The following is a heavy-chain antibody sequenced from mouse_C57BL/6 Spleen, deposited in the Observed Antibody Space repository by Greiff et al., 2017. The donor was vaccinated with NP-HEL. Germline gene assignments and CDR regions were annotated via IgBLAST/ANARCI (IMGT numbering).Heavy chain of an antibody. CDR2: IWGVGST. Sequence: VQLQESGPGLVAPSQSLSITCTVSGFSLTSYGVDWVRQSPGKGLEWLGVIWGVGSTNYNSALKSRLSISKDNSKSQVFLKMNSLQTDDTAMYYCASLYGNNAMDYWGQGTSVTVSS. J-gene: IGHJ4*01. CDR1: GFSLTSYG. CDR3: ASLYGNNAMDY. V-gene: IGHV2-6*01. D-gene: IGHD2-1*01.